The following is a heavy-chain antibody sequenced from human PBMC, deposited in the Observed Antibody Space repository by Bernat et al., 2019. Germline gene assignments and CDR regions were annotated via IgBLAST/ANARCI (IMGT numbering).Heavy chain of an antibody. D-gene: IGHD2-21*02. J-gene: IGHJ3*02. Sequence: QLQLQESGPGLVKPSETLSLTCTVSGGSISSSSYYWGWIRQPPGKGLEWIGGIYYSGSTYYNPSLKSRVTISVDTSKNQFSLKLSSVTAADTAVYYCASLPRYCGGDCYRGDAFDIWGQGTMVTVSS. CDR3: ASLPRYCGGDCYRGDAFDI. CDR1: GGSISSSSYY. V-gene: IGHV4-39*01. CDR2: IYYSGST.